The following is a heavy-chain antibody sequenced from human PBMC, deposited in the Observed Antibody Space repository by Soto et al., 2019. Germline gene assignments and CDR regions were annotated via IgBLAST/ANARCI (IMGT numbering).Heavy chain of an antibody. CDR3: ARDLLLWFGEFSNWFDP. Sequence: SETLSLTCAVSGYSISSGYYWGWIRQPPGKGLEWIGSIYHSGSTYYNPSLKSRVTISVDTSKNQFSLKLSSVTAADTAVYYCARDLLLWFGEFSNWFDPWGQGTLVTVSS. D-gene: IGHD3-10*01. V-gene: IGHV4-38-2*01. J-gene: IGHJ5*02. CDR2: IYHSGST. CDR1: GYSISSGYY.